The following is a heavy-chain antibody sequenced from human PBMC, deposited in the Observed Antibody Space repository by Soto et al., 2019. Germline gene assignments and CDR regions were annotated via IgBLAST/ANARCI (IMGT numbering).Heavy chain of an antibody. CDR1: GFTFSSYA. CDR2: ISGSGGST. V-gene: IGHV3-23*01. D-gene: IGHD5-12*01. Sequence: GGSLRLSCAASGFTFSSYAMSWVRQTPGKGLEWVSAISGSGGSTYYADSVKGRFTISRDNSKNTLYLQMNSLRAEDTAVYYCAKDEAIYQWLRFDYWGQGTLVTVSS. J-gene: IGHJ4*02. CDR3: AKDEAIYQWLRFDY.